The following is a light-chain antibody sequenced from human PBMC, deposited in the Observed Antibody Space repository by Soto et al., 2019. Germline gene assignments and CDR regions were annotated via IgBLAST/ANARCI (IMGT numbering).Light chain of an antibody. CDR1: ALAKQL. CDR2: KDT. J-gene: IGLJ1*01. V-gene: IGLV3-25*02. CDR3: QSTDNSGSNYV. Sequence: SYALTQSPSVSVSPGQTARSSCSGDALAKQLGNWYQQKPGQAPVVIIYKDTERPSWIPERFSGSSSGTTVTLTISGVQEEDEADYYCQSTDNSGSNYVFGSGTKVTVL.